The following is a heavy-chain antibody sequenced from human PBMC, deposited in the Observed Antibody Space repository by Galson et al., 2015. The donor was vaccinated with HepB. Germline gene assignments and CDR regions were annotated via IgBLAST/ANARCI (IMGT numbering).Heavy chain of an antibody. CDR1: GFTFSGSA. J-gene: IGHJ6*03. V-gene: IGHV3-73*01. D-gene: IGHD4/OR15-4a*01. Sequence: SLRLSCAASGFTFSGSAMHWVRQASGKGLEWVGRIRSRVNSYATAYAASVKGRFTISRDDSKNTAYLQMNSLKTEDTAVYYCTRHLTYMDVWGKGTTVTVSS. CDR3: TRHLTYMDV. CDR2: IRSRVNSYAT.